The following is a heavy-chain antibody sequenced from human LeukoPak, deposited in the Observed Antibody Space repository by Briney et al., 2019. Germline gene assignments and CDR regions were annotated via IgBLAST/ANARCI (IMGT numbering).Heavy chain of an antibody. CDR3: ARGRWLQLPDY. CDR2: IYYSGST. V-gene: IGHV4-59*01. Sequence: SETLSLTCTVSGGSISGYFWSWIRQPPGKGLEWIGSIYYSGSTNYNPSLKSRVNISVDTSKNQLSLKLSSVTAADTAVYYCARGRWLQLPDYWGQGTLVTVSS. J-gene: IGHJ4*02. D-gene: IGHD5-24*01. CDR1: GGSISGYF.